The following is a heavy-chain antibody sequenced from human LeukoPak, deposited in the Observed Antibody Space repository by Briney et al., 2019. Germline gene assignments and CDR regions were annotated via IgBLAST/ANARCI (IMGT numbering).Heavy chain of an antibody. D-gene: IGHD6-19*01. V-gene: IGHV4-34*01. CDR3: ARGGIAVALAY. Sequence: PSETLSLTCAVYGGSFSDYYWSWIRQPPGKGLEWIGEINHSGSTNYNPSLKSRVTISVDASKNQFSLKLSSVTAADTAVYYCARGGIAVALAYWGQGTLVTVSS. CDR1: GGSFSDYY. CDR2: INHSGST. J-gene: IGHJ4*02.